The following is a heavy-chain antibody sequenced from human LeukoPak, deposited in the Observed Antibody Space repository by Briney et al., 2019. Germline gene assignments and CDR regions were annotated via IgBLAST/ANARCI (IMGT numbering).Heavy chain of an antibody. Sequence: SEALSLTCAVSGYSISSGYYWGWIRQPPGKGLEWIGSIYHGGSTYYNPSLKSRVTISVDTSKNQFSLKLSSVTAADTAVYYCARENAGDAFDIWGQGTMVTVSS. CDR3: ARENAGDAFDI. CDR2: IYHGGST. CDR1: GYSISSGYY. V-gene: IGHV4-38-2*02. J-gene: IGHJ3*02.